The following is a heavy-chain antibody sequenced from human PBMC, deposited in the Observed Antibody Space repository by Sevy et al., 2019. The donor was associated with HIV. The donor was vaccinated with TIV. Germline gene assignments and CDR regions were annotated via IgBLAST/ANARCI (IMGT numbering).Heavy chain of an antibody. CDR2: IIPIFGTA. J-gene: IGHJ4*02. D-gene: IGHD5-12*01. CDR1: GGTFSSYA. CDR3: AREGGLATTYFDY. V-gene: IGHV1-69*06. Sequence: ASVKVSCKASGGTFSSYAISWVRQAPGQGLEWMGGIIPIFGTANYAQKFQGRVTITADKSTSTAYMELSSLRSEDTALYYCAREGGLATTYFDYWGQGTLVTVSS.